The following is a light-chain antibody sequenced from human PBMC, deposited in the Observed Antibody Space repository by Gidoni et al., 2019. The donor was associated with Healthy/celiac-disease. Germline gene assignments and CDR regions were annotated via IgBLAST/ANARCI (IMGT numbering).Light chain of an antibody. Sequence: DIQMTPSPSTLSASVGDRVTITCRASQSISNWLAWYQQKPGKAPKLLIYKASSLESGVPSRFSGSGSGTEFTLIISSRQPDDFATYYCQQSNSYSTFGQGTKVEIK. V-gene: IGKV1-5*03. CDR3: QQSNSYST. CDR1: QSISNW. CDR2: KAS. J-gene: IGKJ1*01.